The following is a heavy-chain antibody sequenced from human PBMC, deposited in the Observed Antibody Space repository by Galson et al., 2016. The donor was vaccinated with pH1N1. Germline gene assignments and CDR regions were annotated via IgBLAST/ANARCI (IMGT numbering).Heavy chain of an antibody. CDR3: ATMDYGGNGYY. D-gene: IGHD4-23*01. J-gene: IGHJ4*02. CDR2: FDPENDEI. Sequence: SVKVSCKVSGSSLSELSMHWVRQAPGKGLEWMGGFDPENDEIVYAQTFQGRVTMAEDTSTDTAYMDLNSLRTDDTAVYYCATMDYGGNGYYWGQGTLVIVSS. CDR1: GSSLSELS. V-gene: IGHV1-24*01.